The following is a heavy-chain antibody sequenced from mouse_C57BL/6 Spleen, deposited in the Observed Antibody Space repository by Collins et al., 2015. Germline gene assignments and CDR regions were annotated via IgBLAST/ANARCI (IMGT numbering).Heavy chain of an antibody. V-gene: IGHV1-47*01. CDR2: FHPYNDDI. CDR3: ARGSNYDFAMDY. D-gene: IGHD2-5*01. CDR1: GYTFTTYP. J-gene: IGHJ4*01. Sequence: QVHLQQSGAELVKPGASVKMSCKASGYTFTTYPIEWMKQNHGKSLEWIGNFHPYNDDINYNEKFKGKATLTVEKSSSTVYLELSRLTSDDSGLYFCARGSNYDFAMDYWGQGTSVTVSS.